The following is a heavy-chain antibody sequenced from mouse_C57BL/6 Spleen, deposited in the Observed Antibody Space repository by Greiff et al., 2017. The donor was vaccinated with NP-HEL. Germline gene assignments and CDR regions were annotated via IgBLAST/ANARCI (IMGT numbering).Heavy chain of an antibody. CDR2: IDPSDSYT. Sequence: QVQLQQPGAELVMPGASVTLSCKASGYTFTSYWMHWVKQRPGQGLEWIGEIDPSDSYTNYNQKFKGKSTLTVDKSSSTAYMQLSSLTSEDSAVYYCARWAYGSSYGFAYWGQGTLVTVSA. CDR3: ARWAYGSSYGFAY. J-gene: IGHJ3*01. D-gene: IGHD1-1*01. V-gene: IGHV1-69*01. CDR1: GYTFTSYW.